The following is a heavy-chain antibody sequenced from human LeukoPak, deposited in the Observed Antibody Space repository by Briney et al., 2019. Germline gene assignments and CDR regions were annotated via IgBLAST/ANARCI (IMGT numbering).Heavy chain of an antibody. CDR3: ARDSIFYYGSGRSKDY. J-gene: IGHJ4*02. CDR2: IYHSGST. V-gene: IGHV4-4*02. Sequence: PSGTLSLTCAVSGGSISSSNWWSWVRQPPGKGLEWIGEIYHSGSTNYNPSLKSRVTISVDTSKNQFSLKLSSVTAADTAVYYCARDSIFYYGSGRSKDYWGQGTLVTVSS. D-gene: IGHD3-10*01. CDR1: GGSISSSNW.